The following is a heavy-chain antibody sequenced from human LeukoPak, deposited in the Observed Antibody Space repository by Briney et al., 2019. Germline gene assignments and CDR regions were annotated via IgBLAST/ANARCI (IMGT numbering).Heavy chain of an antibody. CDR2: IYPGDSDT. CDR1: GYSFTNYW. J-gene: IGHJ4*02. CDR3: ARLPQAYYYGSGSSINPDY. D-gene: IGHD3-10*01. V-gene: IGHV5-51*01. Sequence: GESLKISCKGSGYSFTNYWIGWVRQMPGKGLEWMGIIYPGDSDTRYSPSFQGQVTISADKSISTAYLQWSSLKASDTAMYYCARLPQAYYYGSGSSINPDYWGQGTLVTVSS.